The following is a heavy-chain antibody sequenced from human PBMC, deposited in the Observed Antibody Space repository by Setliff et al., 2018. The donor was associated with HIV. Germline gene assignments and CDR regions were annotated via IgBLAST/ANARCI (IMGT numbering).Heavy chain of an antibody. Sequence: PGGSLRLSCAASGFTFSSYAMSWVRQAPGKGLEWVSYITGSSSYTNYADSVKGRFTISRDNDNNSLYRQMSGLSAEDTAVYYCARGPTTVTNYYYYYMDVWGKGTTVTVSS. V-gene: IGHV3-21*05. CDR1: GFTFSSYA. J-gene: IGHJ6*03. CDR3: ARGPTTVTNYYYYYMDV. CDR2: ITGSSSYT. D-gene: IGHD4-17*01.